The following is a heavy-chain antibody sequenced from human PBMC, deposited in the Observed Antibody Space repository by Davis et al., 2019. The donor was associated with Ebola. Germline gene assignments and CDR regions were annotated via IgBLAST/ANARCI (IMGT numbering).Heavy chain of an antibody. V-gene: IGHV4-59*01. CDR2: IYDSGNT. J-gene: IGHJ4*02. CDR1: GGSLSTYY. Sequence: PSETLSLTCSVSGGSLSTYYWSWIRQFPGKGLEWIGYIYDSGNTNKNPSLKSRVTISLDTSKNQFSLKLSSVTAADTAVYYCARVGDGSFDYWGQGTLVTVSS. CDR3: ARVGDGSFDY.